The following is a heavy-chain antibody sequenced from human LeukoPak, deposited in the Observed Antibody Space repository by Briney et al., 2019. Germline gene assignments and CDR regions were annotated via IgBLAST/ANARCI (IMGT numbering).Heavy chain of an antibody. D-gene: IGHD3-16*01. Sequence: SETLSLTCTVPGAYISSTNSFCAWIRQPPGKGLEWIGNVYYSGNTHYNPSLKSRVTILLDTSKNQFSLRLTFGTVADAAVSYCESHGLYQDYGYWGQGTLVTVSS. V-gene: IGHV4-39*01. CDR2: VYYSGNT. J-gene: IGHJ4*02. CDR3: ESHGLYQDYGY. CDR1: GAYISSTNSF.